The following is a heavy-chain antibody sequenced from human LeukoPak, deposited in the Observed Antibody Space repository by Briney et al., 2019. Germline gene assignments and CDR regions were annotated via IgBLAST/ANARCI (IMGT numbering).Heavy chain of an antibody. CDR2: IYSGGST. CDR1: GFTVSSNY. CDR3: AKDQLLPVDYYDSSGYYPPTF. Sequence: PGGSLRLSCAASGFTVSSNYMSWVRQAPGKGLEWVSVIYSGGSTYYADSVKGRFTISRDNSKNTLYLQMNSLRAEDTAVYYCAKDQLLPVDYYDSSGYYPPTFWGQGTLVTVSS. D-gene: IGHD3-22*01. V-gene: IGHV3-53*01. J-gene: IGHJ4*02.